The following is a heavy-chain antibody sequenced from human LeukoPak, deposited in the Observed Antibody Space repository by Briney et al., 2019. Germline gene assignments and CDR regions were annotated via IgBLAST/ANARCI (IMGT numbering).Heavy chain of an antibody. V-gene: IGHV3-30*02. CDR3: ARFDSSGYYFYY. CDR1: GFTFSNYD. J-gene: IGHJ4*02. Sequence: GGSLRLXCAASGFTFSNYDMHWVRQAPGKGLEWVSSIRYDGSNKYYADSVKGRFTISRDKAKNTLYLQMDSLRAEDTAVYFCARFDSSGYYFYYWGQGTLATVSS. CDR2: IRYDGSNK. D-gene: IGHD3-22*01.